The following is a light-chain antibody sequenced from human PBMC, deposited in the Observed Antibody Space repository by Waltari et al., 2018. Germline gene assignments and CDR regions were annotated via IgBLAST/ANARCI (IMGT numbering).Light chain of an antibody. J-gene: IGLJ2*01. CDR2: DVS. Sequence: QSALTQPASVSGSPGQSITIPCTGTSSDVGAYNYLSWYQQHPGTAPKLMIFDVSNRPAGVSNRFSGSKPGNTASLTISGLQAEDDADYYCSSYISSSTLEVFGGGTSLTVL. V-gene: IGLV2-14*03. CDR1: SSDVGAYNY. CDR3: SSYISSSTLEV.